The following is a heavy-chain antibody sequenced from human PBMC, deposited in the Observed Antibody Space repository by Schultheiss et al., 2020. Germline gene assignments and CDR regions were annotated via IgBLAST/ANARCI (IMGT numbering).Heavy chain of an antibody. V-gene: IGHV3-23*01. CDR3: ARGGADPFDY. D-gene: IGHD1-26*01. CDR2: ISGSGGST. J-gene: IGHJ4*02. CDR1: GFTFSSYA. Sequence: GGSLRLSCAASGFTFSSYAMSWVRQAPGKGLEWVSAISGSGGSTYYADSVKGRFTISRDNAKDSLYLQMNSLRAEDTAVYYCARGGADPFDYWGQGTLVTVSS.